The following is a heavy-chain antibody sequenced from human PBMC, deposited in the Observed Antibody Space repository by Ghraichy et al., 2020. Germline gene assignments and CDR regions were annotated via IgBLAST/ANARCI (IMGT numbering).Heavy chain of an antibody. J-gene: IGHJ4*02. CDR3: AKDAGSGGYVGYYFDY. D-gene: IGHD6-19*01. CDR1: GFTFSSYG. V-gene: IGHV3-30*18. Sequence: GGSLRLSCAASGFTFSSYGMHWVRQASGKGLEWVAVISYDGSNKYYADSVKGRFTISRDNSKNTLYLQMNSLRAEDTAVYYCAKDAGSGGYVGYYFDYWGQGTLVTVSS. CDR2: ISYDGSNK.